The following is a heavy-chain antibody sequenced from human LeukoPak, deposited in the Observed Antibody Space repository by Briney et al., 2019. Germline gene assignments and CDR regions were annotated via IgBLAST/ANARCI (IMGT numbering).Heavy chain of an antibody. Sequence: GGSLRLSCAASGFTVSSNYMSWVRQAPGKGLEWVSVIYSGGSTYYADSVKGRFTISRDNSKNTLYLQMNSLRAEDTAVYYCARDIRGWGIAAAGTDYWGQGTLVTVSS. CDR1: GFTVSSNY. CDR3: ARDIRGWGIAAAGTDY. J-gene: IGHJ4*02. V-gene: IGHV3-66*01. CDR2: IYSGGST. D-gene: IGHD6-13*01.